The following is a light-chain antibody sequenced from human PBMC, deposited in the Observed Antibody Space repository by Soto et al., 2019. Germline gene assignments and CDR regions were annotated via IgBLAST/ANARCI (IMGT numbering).Light chain of an antibody. CDR2: AAS. CDR1: QSISNH. CDR3: QQLNSYPIT. V-gene: IGKV1-17*01. J-gene: IGKJ5*01. Sequence: IQMTQSPSSLSASVEDRVIITCRASQSISNHLNWYQQKPGKAPKLLIYAASTLQSGVPSRFSGSGSGTEFTLTISSLQPEDFATYYCQQLNSYPITFGQGTRLEIK.